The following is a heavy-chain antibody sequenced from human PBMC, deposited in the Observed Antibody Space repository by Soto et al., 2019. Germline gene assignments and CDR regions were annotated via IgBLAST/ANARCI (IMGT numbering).Heavy chain of an antibody. CDR1: GGSISSSNW. CDR2: IYHSGST. Sequence: PSDTLSLTCAVSGGSISSSNWWSWVRQPPGKGLEWIGEIYHSGSTNYNPSLKSRVTISVDKSKNQFSLKLSSVTAADTAVYYCASLPDFVVVPDATWGQGTLVTVSS. CDR3: ASLPDFVVVPDAT. V-gene: IGHV4-4*02. J-gene: IGHJ5*02. D-gene: IGHD2-2*01.